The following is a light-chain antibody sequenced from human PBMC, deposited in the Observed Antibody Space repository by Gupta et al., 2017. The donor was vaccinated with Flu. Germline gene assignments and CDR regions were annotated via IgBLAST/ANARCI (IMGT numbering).Light chain of an antibody. CDR1: QSIGTY. CDR3: QQRSNGPLT. CDR2: ASS. Sequence: EIVLTQSPATLSLSPGEGATLSCRASQSIGTYLAWYQQKPGQAPRLLIYASSTRATGIPARFSGSGSGADFTLTISSLEPEDFALYYCQQRSNGPLTFGGGTKVEIK. J-gene: IGKJ4*02. V-gene: IGKV3-11*01.